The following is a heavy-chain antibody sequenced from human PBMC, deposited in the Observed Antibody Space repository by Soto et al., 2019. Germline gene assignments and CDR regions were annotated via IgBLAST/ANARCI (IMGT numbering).Heavy chain of an antibody. J-gene: IGHJ4*02. CDR1: GYTFTSYA. CDR3: ARGHYYGSGSYYFYFAY. D-gene: IGHD3-10*01. V-gene: IGHV1-3*01. CDR2: INVGNGNT. Sequence: ASVKVSCKASGYTFTSYAIHWVRQAPGQRLEWMGWINVGNGNTKYSENFQGRLSFTRDTSASTAYMELSSLRSEDTAVYYCARGHYYGSGSYYFYFAYWGQGTLVTVSS.